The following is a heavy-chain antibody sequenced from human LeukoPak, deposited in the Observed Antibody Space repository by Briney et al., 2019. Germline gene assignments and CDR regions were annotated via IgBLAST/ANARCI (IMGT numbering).Heavy chain of an antibody. CDR1: GYTFTGYY. CDR2: INPNSGGT. D-gene: IGHD3-3*01. J-gene: IGHJ4*02. Sequence: ASVKVSCKASGYTFTGYYMHWVRQAPGQGLEWMGWINPNSGGTNYAQKFQGRVTMTRDTSISTAYMELSRLRSDDTAVYYCARGQSRRITIFGVVTTRYYFDYWGQGTLVTVSS. CDR3: ARGQSRRITIFGVVTTRYYFDY. V-gene: IGHV1-2*02.